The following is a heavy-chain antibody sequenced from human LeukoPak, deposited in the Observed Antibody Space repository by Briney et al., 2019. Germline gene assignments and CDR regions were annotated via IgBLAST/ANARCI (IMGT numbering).Heavy chain of an antibody. CDR2: IYYSGST. J-gene: IGHJ4*02. CDR1: GGSISSSSYY. Sequence: SETLSLTCTVSGGSISSSSYYWGWIRQPPGKGLKWIGSIYYSGSTWSSLKSRVTISIDTSKNKFSLKLSSVTAADTAVHYCARAGYSYGYVDYWGQGTLVTVSS. D-gene: IGHD5-18*01. V-gene: IGHV4-39*07. CDR3: ARAGYSYGYVDY.